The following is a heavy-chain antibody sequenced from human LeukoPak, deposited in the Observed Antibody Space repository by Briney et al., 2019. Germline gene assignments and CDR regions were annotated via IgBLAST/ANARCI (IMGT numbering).Heavy chain of an antibody. Sequence: PGGSLRLSCAASGFTFSSYSMNWVRQAPGKGLEWVSSISSSSSYIYYADSVKGRFTISRDNAKNSLYLQMNSLSAEDTAVYYCARDLSIAAAVDWGQGTLVTVSS. CDR3: ARDLSIAAAVD. D-gene: IGHD6-13*01. J-gene: IGHJ4*02. V-gene: IGHV3-21*01. CDR2: ISSSSSYI. CDR1: GFTFSSYS.